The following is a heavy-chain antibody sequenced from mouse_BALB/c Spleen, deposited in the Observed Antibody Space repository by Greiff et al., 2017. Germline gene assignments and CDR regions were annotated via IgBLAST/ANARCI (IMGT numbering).Heavy chain of an antibody. Sequence: EVKLVESGGGLVKPGGSLKLSCAASGFTFSSYAMSWVRQTPEKRLEWVASISSGGSTYYPDSVKGRFTISRDNARNILYLQMSSLRSEDTAMYYCARGGLTTVVRDAMDYWGQGTSVTVSS. D-gene: IGHD1-1*01. CDR3: ARGGLTTVVRDAMDY. J-gene: IGHJ4*01. CDR1: GFTFSSYA. V-gene: IGHV5-6-5*01. CDR2: ISSGGST.